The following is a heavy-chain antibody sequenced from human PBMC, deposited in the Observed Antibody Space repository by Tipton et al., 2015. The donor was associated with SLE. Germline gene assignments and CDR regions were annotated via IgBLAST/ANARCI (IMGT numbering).Heavy chain of an antibody. CDR2: VSARTNIA. J-gene: IGHJ4*02. D-gene: IGHD3-22*01. V-gene: IGHV3-21*01. CDR1: GFTFRNYA. Sequence: SLRLSCAASGFTFRNYAMTWVRQAPGKGLDWISSVSARTNIAYYTDSVKGRFTISRDNAKRSLYLQMNSLRAEDTAVYYCAKGSYYYDSSGCDYWGQGTLVTVSS. CDR3: AKGSYYYDSSGCDY.